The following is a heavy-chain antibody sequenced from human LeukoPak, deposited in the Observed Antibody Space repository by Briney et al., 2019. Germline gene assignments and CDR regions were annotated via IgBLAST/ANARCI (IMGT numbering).Heavy chain of an antibody. CDR3: AKVEYRSGWYGYF. V-gene: IGHV3-21*01. D-gene: IGHD6-19*01. Sequence: GGSLRLSCAASGFTFSSYSMNWVRQAPGKGLEWVSSISSSSSYIYYADSVKGRFTISRDNAKNSLYLQMNSLRAEDTAVYYCAKVEYRSGWYGYFWGQGTLVTVSS. J-gene: IGHJ4*02. CDR1: GFTFSSYS. CDR2: ISSSSSYI.